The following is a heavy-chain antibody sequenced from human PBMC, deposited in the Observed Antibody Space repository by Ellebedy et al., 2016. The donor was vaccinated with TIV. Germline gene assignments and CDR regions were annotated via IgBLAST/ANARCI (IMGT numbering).Heavy chain of an antibody. CDR2: ISAGSDTT. CDR3: RQGHYADY. CDR1: GFSFNTFF. J-gene: IGHJ4*02. V-gene: IGHV3-23*01. Sequence: GESLKISXAASGFSFNTFFMSWVRHSPWGGLEWVSTISAGSDTTRFADSVKGRFTISRDNSKNTVYLRMNDLRAEDTAVYYCRQGHYADYWGQGTLVTVSS.